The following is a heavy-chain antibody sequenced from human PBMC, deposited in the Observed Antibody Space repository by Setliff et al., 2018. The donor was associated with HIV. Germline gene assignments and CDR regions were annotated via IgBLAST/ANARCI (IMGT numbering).Heavy chain of an antibody. CDR1: GGSISSYY. J-gene: IGHJ6*03. CDR2: IYYSGNT. D-gene: IGHD3-16*01. V-gene: IGHV4-59*12. Sequence: SETLSLTCTVSGGSISSYYWSWIRQPPGKGLEWIGSIYYSGNTNYNPSLKSRLSISVDTSKNQFSLKLSSVTAADTAVYYCARSGGIGNYHWDVWGKGTTVTVSS. CDR3: ARSGGIGNYHWDV.